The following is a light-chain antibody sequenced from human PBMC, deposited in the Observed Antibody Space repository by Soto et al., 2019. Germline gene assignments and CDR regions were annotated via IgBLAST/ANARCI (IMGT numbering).Light chain of an antibody. CDR3: QQYNNWHTWT. J-gene: IGKJ1*01. Sequence: EILMTQSPATLSVSPGERAALSCRASQSLGSKLAWYHQKPGQAPRLLLYATSSRATGVPDRFSGDGSGTEFTLTISSLKSDDFANYYCQQYNNWHTWTFGPGTKVDIK. V-gene: IGKV3-15*01. CDR1: QSLGSK. CDR2: ATS.